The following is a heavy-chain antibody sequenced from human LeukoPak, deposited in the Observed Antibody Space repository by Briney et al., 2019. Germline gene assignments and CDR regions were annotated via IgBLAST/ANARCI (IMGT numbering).Heavy chain of an antibody. Sequence: GGSLRLSCAASGFTFSSYWMHWVRRAPGKGLVWVSRINSDGSSTSYADSVKGRFTISRDNAKNTLYLQMNSLRAEDTAVYYCARPPLDWAYFDYWGQGTLVTVSS. J-gene: IGHJ4*02. CDR1: GFTFSSYW. CDR2: INSDGSST. D-gene: IGHD3-9*01. CDR3: ARPPLDWAYFDY. V-gene: IGHV3-74*01.